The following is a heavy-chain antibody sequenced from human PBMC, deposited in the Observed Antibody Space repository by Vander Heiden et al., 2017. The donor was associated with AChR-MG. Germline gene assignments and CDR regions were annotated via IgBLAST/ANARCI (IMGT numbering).Heavy chain of an antibody. CDR1: GGSISGHY. J-gene: IGHJ4*02. D-gene: IGHD2-21*01. Sequence: QVQLQESGPGLVKPSESLSLTCTGSGGSISGHYLSRIRQPTGKGPESIGRIYTTGGTNYNPSLKSRVTMSVDTSKNHFSLKLSSVTAAGTAVYYCAREDSISLTRHFDYWGQGTLVTVSS. V-gene: IGHV4-4*07. CDR2: IYTTGGT. CDR3: AREDSISLTRHFDY.